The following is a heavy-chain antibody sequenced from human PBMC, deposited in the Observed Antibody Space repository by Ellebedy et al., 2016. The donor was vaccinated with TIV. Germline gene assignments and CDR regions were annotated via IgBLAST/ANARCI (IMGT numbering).Heavy chain of an antibody. CDR1: GGTFSSYA. Sequence: SVKVSXKASGGTFSSYAISWVRQAPGQGLEWMGGIIPIFGTANYAQKFQGRVTITADKSTSTAYMELSSLRSEDTAVYYCASTTFWSGSPLGVYGMDVWGQGTTVTVSS. D-gene: IGHD3-3*01. J-gene: IGHJ6*02. CDR2: IIPIFGTA. V-gene: IGHV1-69*06. CDR3: ASTTFWSGSPLGVYGMDV.